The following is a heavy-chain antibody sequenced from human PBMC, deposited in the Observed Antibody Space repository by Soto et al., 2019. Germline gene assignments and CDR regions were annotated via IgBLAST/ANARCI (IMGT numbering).Heavy chain of an antibody. V-gene: IGHV3-21*01. CDR3: ARDLSRITMVRGDSPDYGMDV. CDR1: GFTFSSYS. D-gene: IGHD3-10*01. J-gene: IGHJ6*02. Sequence: GGSLRLSCAASGFTFSSYSMNWVRQAPGKGLEWVSSISSSSSYIYYADSVKGRFTISRDNAKNSLYLQMNSLRAEDTAVYYCARDLSRITMVRGDSPDYGMDVWGQGTTVTVSS. CDR2: ISSSSSYI.